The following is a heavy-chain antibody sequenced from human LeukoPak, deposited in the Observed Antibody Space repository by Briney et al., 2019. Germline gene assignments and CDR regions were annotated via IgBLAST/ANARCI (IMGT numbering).Heavy chain of an antibody. V-gene: IGHV4-4*07. D-gene: IGHD7-27*01. Sequence: SETLSLTCTVSGGSISSYYWSWIRQPAGKGLEWIGRIYTSGSTNYNPSLKSRVTMSVDTSKNQFSLKLSSVTAADTAVYYCARGKTGYYYYYYYMDVWGKGTTVTVSS. CDR1: GGSISSYY. J-gene: IGHJ6*03. CDR2: IYTSGST. CDR3: ARGKTGYYYYYYYMDV.